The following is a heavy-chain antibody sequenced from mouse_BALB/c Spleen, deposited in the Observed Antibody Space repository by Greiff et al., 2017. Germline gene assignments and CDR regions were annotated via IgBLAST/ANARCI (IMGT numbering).Heavy chain of an antibody. V-gene: IGHV3-5*02. CDR3: ARENYDGYYGDYAMDY. D-gene: IGHD2-3*01. J-gene: IGHJ4*01. Sequence: EVKLMESGPGLVKPSQTVSLTCTVTGISITTGNYRWSWLRQFPGNKLEWIGYIYYSGTITYTPSLTSRTTITRDTSKTQFFLEMNSLTAEDTATYYCARENYDGYYGDYAMDYWGQGTSVTVSS. CDR1: GISITTGNYR. CDR2: IYYSGTI.